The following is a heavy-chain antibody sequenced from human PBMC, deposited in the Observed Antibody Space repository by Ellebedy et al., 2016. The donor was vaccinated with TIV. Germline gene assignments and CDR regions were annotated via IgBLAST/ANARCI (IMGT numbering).Heavy chain of an antibody. CDR3: LLHEQH. Sequence: GESLKISXAASGFTFSGSSMNWVRQAPGKGLEWISYIMSSGSTIHYADSVKGRFTISRDNAKNSLYLQMNSLTAEDTAIYYCLLHEQHWGQGTLVTVSS. V-gene: IGHV3-48*04. J-gene: IGHJ1*01. CDR2: IMSSGSTI. CDR1: GFTFSGSS.